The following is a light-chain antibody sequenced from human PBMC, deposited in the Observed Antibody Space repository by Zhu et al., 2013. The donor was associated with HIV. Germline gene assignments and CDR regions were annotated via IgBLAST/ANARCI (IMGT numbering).Light chain of an antibody. V-gene: IGKV3-11*01. CDR2: DAS. CDR3: QQYGTSPRT. CDR1: QSVSTY. Sequence: EIVLTQSPATLSLSPGERATLSCRASQSVSTYLAWYQQRPGQPPRLLIYDASNRATGIPARFSGSGSGTDFTLTISSLEPEDFAVYYCQQYGTSPRTFGQGTKVEIK. J-gene: IGKJ1*01.